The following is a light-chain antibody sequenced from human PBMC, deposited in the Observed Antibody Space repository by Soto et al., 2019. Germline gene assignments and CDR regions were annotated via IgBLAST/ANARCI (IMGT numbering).Light chain of an antibody. J-gene: IGKJ5*01. CDR2: AAF. CDR3: QQADSSPIT. V-gene: IGKV1-12*01. Sequence: DIHMTQSPSSVSASVGYRFTISCRASEDINSRLAWYQQKPGNAPKLLIYAAFILQSGVPSRFSGYGSGTDFTLSISSLQPEDFDTYYCQQADSSPITFGQGTRLEIK. CDR1: EDINSR.